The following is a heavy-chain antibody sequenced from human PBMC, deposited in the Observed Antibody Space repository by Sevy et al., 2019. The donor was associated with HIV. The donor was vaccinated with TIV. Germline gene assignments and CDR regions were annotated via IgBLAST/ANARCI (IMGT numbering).Heavy chain of an antibody. J-gene: IGHJ4*02. CDR2: IRSTGDTI. CDR1: GFTFSDYN. CDR3: ARVFGIGIVGATPDY. Sequence: GGSLRLSCAASGFTFSDYNMIWIRQAPGRGLEWISYIRSTGDTIYYADSVKRRFTISRDNAKNSLYLQMNSLTAGDTAVYYCARVFGIGIVGATPDYWGQGTLVTVSS. D-gene: IGHD1-26*01. V-gene: IGHV3-11*01.